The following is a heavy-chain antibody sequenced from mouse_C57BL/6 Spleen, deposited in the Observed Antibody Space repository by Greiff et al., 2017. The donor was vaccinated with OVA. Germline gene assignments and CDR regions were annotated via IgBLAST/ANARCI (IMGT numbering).Heavy chain of an antibody. CDR3: ARGDYYGSSHHWYFDV. V-gene: IGHV1-55*01. D-gene: IGHD1-1*01. J-gene: IGHJ1*03. CDR1: GYTFTSYW. Sequence: QVQLQQPGAELVKPGASVKMSCKASGYTFTSYWITWVKQRPGQGLEWIGDIYPGSGSTNYNEKFKSKATLTVDTSSSTAYMQLSSLTSEDSAVHYCARGDYYGSSHHWYFDVWGTGTTVTVSS. CDR2: IYPGSGST.